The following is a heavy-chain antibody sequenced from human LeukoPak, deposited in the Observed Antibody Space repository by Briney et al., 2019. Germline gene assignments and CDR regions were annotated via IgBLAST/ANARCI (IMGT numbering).Heavy chain of an antibody. J-gene: IGHJ5*02. Sequence: ASVKVSCKASGYTFTRYGISWVLQAPGQGLEWKGWISAYNGNTNYAQKLQGRVTMTTDTSTSTAYMELRSLRSDDTAVYFFFKQQTAYDITIFGVVIEGWFDPWGQGTLVTVSS. D-gene: IGHD3-3*01. V-gene: IGHV1-18*01. CDR2: ISAYNGNT. CDR1: GYTFTRYG. CDR3: FKQQTAYDITIFGVVIEGWFDP.